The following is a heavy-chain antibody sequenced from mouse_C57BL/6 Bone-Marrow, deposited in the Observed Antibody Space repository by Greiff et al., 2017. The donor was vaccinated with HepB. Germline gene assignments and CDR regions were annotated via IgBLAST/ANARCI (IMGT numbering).Heavy chain of an antibody. CDR2: IYPRSGNT. CDR1: GYTFTSYG. CDR3: AKLGLYYYAMDY. J-gene: IGHJ4*01. V-gene: IGHV1-81*01. Sequence: ESGAELARPGASVKLSCKASGYTFTSYGISWVKQRTGQGLEWIGEIYPRSGNTYYNEKFKGKATLTADKSSSTAYMELRSLTSEDSAVYFCAKLGLYYYAMDYWGQGTSVTVSS. D-gene: IGHD4-1*01.